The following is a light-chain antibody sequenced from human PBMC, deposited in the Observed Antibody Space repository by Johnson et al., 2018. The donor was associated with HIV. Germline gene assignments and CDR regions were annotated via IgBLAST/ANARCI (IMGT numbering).Light chain of an antibody. CDR3: GTWGSSLSADYV. CDR1: RSNIGNNY. CDR2: DNN. Sequence: QSVLTQPPSVSAAPGQKVTISCSGSRSNIGNNYVSWYQQFPGTAPKLLIYDNNQRPSGIPDRFSGSKSGTSATLGITGLQTGDEADYYCGTWGSSLSADYVVGTGTKVTV. J-gene: IGLJ1*01. V-gene: IGLV1-51*01.